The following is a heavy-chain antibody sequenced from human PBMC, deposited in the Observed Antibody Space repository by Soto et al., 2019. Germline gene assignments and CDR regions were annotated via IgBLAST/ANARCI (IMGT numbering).Heavy chain of an antibody. CDR1: GYTFTTYD. CDR2: MKPNSGNT. D-gene: IGHD3-16*01. J-gene: IGHJ4*02. V-gene: IGHV1-8*01. CDR3: ARSWGRWPHETAGDY. Sequence: QVQLVQSGAELKKPGASVMVSCKPSGYTFTTYDVNWVRQATGQGLEWMGWMKPNSGNTVSAQKFQGRLTITRDTSTGTAYEALTSLTSEDTAIYSCARSWGRWPHETAGDYWGQGTLVTVSS.